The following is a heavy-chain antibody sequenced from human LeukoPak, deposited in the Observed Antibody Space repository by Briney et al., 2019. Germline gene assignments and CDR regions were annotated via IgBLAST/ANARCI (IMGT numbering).Heavy chain of an antibody. CDR1: GGSISSSSYY. CDR2: IYHSGST. V-gene: IGHV4-39*01. Sequence: PSETLSLTCTVSGGSISSSSYYWGWIRQPPGKGLEWIGSIYHSGSTYYNPSLKSRVTISVDTSKNQFSLKLSSVTAADTAVYYCATQYYYDSSGYPRRRDYYYYMDVWGKGTTVTISS. J-gene: IGHJ6*03. D-gene: IGHD3-22*01. CDR3: ATQYYYDSSGYPRRRDYYYYMDV.